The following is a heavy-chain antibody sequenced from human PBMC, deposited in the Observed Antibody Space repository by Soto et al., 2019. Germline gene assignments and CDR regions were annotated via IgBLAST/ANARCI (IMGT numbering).Heavy chain of an antibody. J-gene: IGHJ6*02. V-gene: IGHV3-21*01. CDR1: GVTFSSYG. Sequence: GGSLGLSCAASGVTFSSYGVNWVRQAPGKGLEWVSSISSSSSYIYYADSVKGRFTISRDNAKNSLYLQMNSLRAEDTAVYYCARANYSYYGMDVRGQGTTVTVSS. CDR2: ISSSSSYI. CDR3: ARANYSYYGMDV.